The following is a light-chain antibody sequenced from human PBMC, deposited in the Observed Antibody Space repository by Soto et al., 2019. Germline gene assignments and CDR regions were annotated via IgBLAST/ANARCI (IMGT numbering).Light chain of an antibody. CDR3: QQYYTTPFT. V-gene: IGKV4-1*01. Sequence: DIVMTQSPDSLGVSLGERATINCKSSQSVLYSSNNKNYLAWYQQKPGQPPKLLIYWASTRESGVPDRFSGSGSGTDFTLTISSLQAEDVAVYYCQQYYTTPFTFGPGTKGGYQ. CDR1: QSVLYSSNNKNY. J-gene: IGKJ3*01. CDR2: WAS.